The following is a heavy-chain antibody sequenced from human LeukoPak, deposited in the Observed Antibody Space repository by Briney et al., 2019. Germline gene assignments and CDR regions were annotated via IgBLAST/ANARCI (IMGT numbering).Heavy chain of an antibody. D-gene: IGHD3-22*01. CDR1: GFTFSSYG. V-gene: IGHV3-33*01. Sequence: GRSLRLSCAASGFTFSSYGMHWVRQAPGKGLEWVAVIWYDGSNKFYADSVKGRFTISRDNSKNTLYLQMNSLRAEDTAVYYCARAGLDYYDSSGSWFDPWGQGTLVTVSS. CDR2: IWYDGSNK. J-gene: IGHJ5*02. CDR3: ARAGLDYYDSSGSWFDP.